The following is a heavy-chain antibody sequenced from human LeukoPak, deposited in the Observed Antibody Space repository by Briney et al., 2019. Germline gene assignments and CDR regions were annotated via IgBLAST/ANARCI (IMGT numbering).Heavy chain of an antibody. D-gene: IGHD3-22*01. J-gene: IGHJ3*02. Sequence: ASVKVSCKASGYTFTSYAMHWVRQAPGQRLEWMGWINAGNGNTKYSQEFQGRVTMTTDTSTSTAYMELRSLRSDDTAVYYCARDRSQGWDNSGYYPDALIMWGQGTLVSVSS. V-gene: IGHV1-3*01. CDR2: INAGNGNT. CDR1: GYTFTSYA. CDR3: ARDRSQGWDNSGYYPDALIM.